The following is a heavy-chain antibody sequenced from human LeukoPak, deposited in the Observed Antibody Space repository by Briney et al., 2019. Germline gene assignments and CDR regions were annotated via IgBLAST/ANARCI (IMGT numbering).Heavy chain of an antibody. Sequence: GGSLRLSCAASGFTFSSDFMKWVRQALGKGLEWVSMIHSGDSTYYADSVKGRFTISRDKSKNTLYLQMNSLRAEDTALYYCATRGAWGQGTLVTVSS. J-gene: IGHJ5*02. CDR2: IHSGDST. V-gene: IGHV3-53*01. CDR3: ATRGA. CDR1: GFTFSSDF.